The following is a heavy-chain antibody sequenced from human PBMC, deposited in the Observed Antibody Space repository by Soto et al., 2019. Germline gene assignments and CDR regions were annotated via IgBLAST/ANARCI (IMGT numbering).Heavy chain of an antibody. J-gene: IGHJ6*02. CDR2: ISYDGSNK. Sequence: QVQLVESGGGVVQPGRSLRLSCAASGFTFSSYAMHWVRQAPGKGLEWVAVISYDGSNKYYADSVKGRFTISRDNSKNTLYLQMNSLRAEDTAVYYCARSDIVVVPAASYYYYGMDVWGQGTTVTVSS. V-gene: IGHV3-30*04. CDR1: GFTFSSYA. CDR3: ARSDIVVVPAASYYYYGMDV. D-gene: IGHD2-2*01.